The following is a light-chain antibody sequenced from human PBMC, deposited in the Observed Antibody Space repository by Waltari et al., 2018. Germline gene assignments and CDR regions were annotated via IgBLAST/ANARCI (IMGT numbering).Light chain of an antibody. CDR2: DVS. CDR3: SSYTSTTTLV. V-gene: IGLV2-14*03. J-gene: IGLJ2*01. Sequence: QSALSQPASVSGSPGQSLTISCTGTSSSVGAYKYVSLYQHHPGRAPKLILFDVSELPSGISNRFSGSKSGNTASLTISGLQTEDEADYYCSSYTSTTTLVFGGGTKVTVL. CDR1: SSSVGAYKY.